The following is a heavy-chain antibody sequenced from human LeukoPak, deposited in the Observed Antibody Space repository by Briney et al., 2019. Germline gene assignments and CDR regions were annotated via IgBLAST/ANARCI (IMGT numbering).Heavy chain of an antibody. D-gene: IGHD5-24*01. CDR1: GGSISSYY. CDR3: AREARGMATNAHDTFDI. V-gene: IGHV4-59*12. J-gene: IGHJ3*02. Sequence: SETLSLTCTVSGGSISSYYWSWIRQPPGKGLEWIGYIYYSGSTNYNPSLKSRVTISVDTSKNQFSLKLNSLTAADTAVYYCAREARGMATNAHDTFDIWGQGTMVTVSS. CDR2: IYYSGST.